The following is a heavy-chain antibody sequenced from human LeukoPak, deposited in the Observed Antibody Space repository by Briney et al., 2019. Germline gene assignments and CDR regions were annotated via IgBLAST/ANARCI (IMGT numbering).Heavy chain of an antibody. CDR2: INPNHGDT. D-gene: IGHD3-9*01. CDR1: GYTFTGYY. J-gene: IGHJ4*02. Sequence: ASVKVSCKASGYTFTGYYMHWVRQAPGQGLEWMGWINPNHGDTNYAQKFQDRVSMTRDTSISTAYMHLSRLRSDDTAVYYCARSPHILTGENFDYWGQGTLLTVSP. V-gene: IGHV1-2*02. CDR3: ARSPHILTGENFDY.